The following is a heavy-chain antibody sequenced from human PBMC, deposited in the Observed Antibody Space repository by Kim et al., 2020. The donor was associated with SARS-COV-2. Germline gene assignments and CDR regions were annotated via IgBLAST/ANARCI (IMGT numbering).Heavy chain of an antibody. CDR2: IKSKTDGGTA. D-gene: IGHD2-2*01. Sequence: GGSLRLSCAVSGISFANAWMNWVCQTPGKGLEWIGRIKSKTDGGTADYAAPVKGRFTISRDDSKNTLFLLMSSLNTEDSGVYYCTTVSMRWGQGTLVTVS. CDR1: GISFANAW. V-gene: IGHV3-15*01. J-gene: IGHJ4*02. CDR3: TTVSMR.